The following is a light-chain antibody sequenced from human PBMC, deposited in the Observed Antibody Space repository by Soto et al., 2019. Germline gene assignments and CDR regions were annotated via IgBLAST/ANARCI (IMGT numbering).Light chain of an antibody. Sequence: IVLTQSPGTLSLSPGERDTLSCRASQSVSSNYLAWYQQKPAQAPRLLIYGASIRATGIPDRFSGSGSGTDFTLTITRLEPEDFAVYYCQQYGGSPPTTFGQGTRLEIE. J-gene: IGKJ5*01. CDR2: GAS. V-gene: IGKV3-20*01. CDR1: QSVSSNY. CDR3: QQYGGSPPTT.